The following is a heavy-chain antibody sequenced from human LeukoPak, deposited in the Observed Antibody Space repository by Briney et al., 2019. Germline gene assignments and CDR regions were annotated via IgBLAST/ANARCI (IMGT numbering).Heavy chain of an antibody. CDR1: VGTFSSYA. V-gene: IGHV1-69*04. J-gene: IGHJ5*02. D-gene: IGHD3-22*01. Sequence: SVKVSCTASVGTFSSYAISWVRQAPGQGLEWMGRIIPIFVIAKYAQKFQGRVTITADKSTSTAYMELSSLRSEDTAVYYCAGLYYYDSSGYSSWFDPWGQGTLVTVSS. CDR2: IIPIFVIA. CDR3: AGLYYYDSSGYSSWFDP.